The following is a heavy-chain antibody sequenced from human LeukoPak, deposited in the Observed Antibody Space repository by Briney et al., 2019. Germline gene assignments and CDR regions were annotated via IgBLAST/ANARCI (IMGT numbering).Heavy chain of an antibody. Sequence: SETLSLTCTVSGGYISRYYWSWIRQPPGKGLEWIGYIFNSGSTNYNPSLKSRVTISVDTSKNQFSLKLSSVTAADTAVYFCALGDCSSTSCYVFDYWGQGTLVTVSS. V-gene: IGHV4-59*01. CDR3: ALGDCSSTSCYVFDY. D-gene: IGHD2-2*01. J-gene: IGHJ4*02. CDR2: IFNSGST. CDR1: GGYISRYY.